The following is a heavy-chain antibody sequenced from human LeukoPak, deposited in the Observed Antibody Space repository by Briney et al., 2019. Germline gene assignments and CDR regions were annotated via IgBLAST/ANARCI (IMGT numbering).Heavy chain of an antibody. Sequence: GGSLRLSCAASGFTFSSYSMNWVRQAPGKGLEWVSSISSSSSYIYYADSVKGRFTISRDNAKNSLYLQMNSLRAEDTAVYYCARDHSPFFTSHYKNWFDPWGQGTLVTVSS. D-gene: IGHD2-2*02. CDR1: GFTFSSYS. V-gene: IGHV3-21*01. J-gene: IGHJ5*02. CDR3: ARDHSPFFTSHYKNWFDP. CDR2: ISSSSSYI.